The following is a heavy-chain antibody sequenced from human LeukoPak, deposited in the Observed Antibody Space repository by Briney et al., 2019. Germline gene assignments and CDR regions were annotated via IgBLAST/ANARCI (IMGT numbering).Heavy chain of an antibody. Sequence: PGGSLRLSCAASGFIFSSYGMHWVRQAPGKGLEWVAFIRYDGSKKYYADSVKGRFTISRDNAKNSLSLQMNSLRAEDTAVYYCARRSAAKDAFDIWGQGTKVTVSS. D-gene: IGHD6-25*01. V-gene: IGHV3-30*02. J-gene: IGHJ3*02. CDR1: GFIFSSYG. CDR2: IRYDGSKK. CDR3: ARRSAAKDAFDI.